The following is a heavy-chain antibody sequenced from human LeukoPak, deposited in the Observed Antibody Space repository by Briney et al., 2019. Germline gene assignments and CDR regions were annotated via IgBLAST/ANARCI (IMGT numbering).Heavy chain of an antibody. J-gene: IGHJ4*02. V-gene: IGHV4-59*08. CDR1: GGSISSYY. CDR3: ARQGRTGTTDFDY. Sequence: SETLSLTCTVSGGSISSYYWDWIRQPPGKGLEWIGYIYYSGSTNYNPSLKSRVTISVDTSKNQFPLKLSSVTAADTAVYYCARQGRTGTTDFDYWGQGTLVTVSS. D-gene: IGHD1-1*01. CDR2: IYYSGST.